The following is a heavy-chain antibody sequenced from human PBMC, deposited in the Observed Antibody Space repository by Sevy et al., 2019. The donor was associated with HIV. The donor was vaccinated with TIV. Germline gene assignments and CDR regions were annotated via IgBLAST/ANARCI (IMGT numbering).Heavy chain of an antibody. CDR2: INTRGDT. V-gene: IGHV4-4*07. CDR3: ARDVVVRGVFTTYYSHYYMDV. D-gene: IGHD3-10*01. J-gene: IGHJ6*03. Sequence: SETLSLTCTVSGASITNYYWSWIRQPAGKGLEWIGRINTRGDTTYNPSLKRRATMSLDTSQKHFSLKLTSVIAADTAVYYCARDVVVRGVFTTYYSHYYMDVWGKGTTVTVSS. CDR1: GASITNYY.